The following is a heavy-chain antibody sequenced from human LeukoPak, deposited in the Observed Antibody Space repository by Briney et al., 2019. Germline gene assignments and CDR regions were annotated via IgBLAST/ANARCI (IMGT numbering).Heavy chain of an antibody. CDR2: INSDGSSS. CDR1: GFTFSSYW. CDR3: ARGDYGEKGGVFDI. D-gene: IGHD4-17*01. J-gene: IGHJ3*02. Sequence: GGSLRLSCAVSGFTFSSYWMYWVRQAPGKGLVWVSGINSDGSSSSYADSVEGRFTISSDNAKNTLYLQMNSLRAEDTAVYYCARGDYGEKGGVFDIWGQGTMVSVSS. V-gene: IGHV3-74*01.